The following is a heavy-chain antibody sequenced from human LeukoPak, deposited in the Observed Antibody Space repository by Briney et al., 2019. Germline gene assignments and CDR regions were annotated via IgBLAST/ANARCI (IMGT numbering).Heavy chain of an antibody. CDR3: ATDVLSPELVWSAKGDWFDP. D-gene: IGHD3-3*01. Sequence: GGSLRLSCAASGFTFSSYAMHWVRQAPGKGLEWVAVISYDGSNKYYADSVKGRFTISRDNSKNTLYLQMNSLRAEDTAVYYCATDVLSPELVWSAKGDWFDPCGQGTLVSVSS. CDR2: ISYDGSNK. J-gene: IGHJ5*02. CDR1: GFTFSSYA. V-gene: IGHV3-30*01.